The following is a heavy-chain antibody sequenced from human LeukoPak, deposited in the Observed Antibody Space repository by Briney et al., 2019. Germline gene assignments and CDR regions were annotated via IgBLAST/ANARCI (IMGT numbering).Heavy chain of an antibody. Sequence: GGSLRLSCAASGFTFSDYYMSWIRQALGKGLEWVSYISRSGSTIYYACSVKGRFTISRDNAKISLYLQINSLRAEDTAVYYCARAYDAFDIWGQGTMVTVSS. CDR2: ISRSGSTI. CDR1: GFTFSDYY. J-gene: IGHJ3*02. V-gene: IGHV3-11*04. CDR3: ARAYDAFDI.